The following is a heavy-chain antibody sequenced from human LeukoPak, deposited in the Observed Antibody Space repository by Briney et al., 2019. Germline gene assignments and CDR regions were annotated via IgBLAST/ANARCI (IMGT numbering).Heavy chain of an antibody. CDR2: ISWDGGST. V-gene: IGHV3-43D*03. Sequence: GGSLRLSCAASGFTFDDYAMHWVRHAPGKGLEWVSLISWDGGSTYYADSVKGRFTISRDNSKNSLYLQMNSLRAEDTALYYCAKDGYSSSWSPYMDVWGKGTTVTVSS. CDR1: GFTFDDYA. J-gene: IGHJ6*03. D-gene: IGHD6-13*01. CDR3: AKDGYSSSWSPYMDV.